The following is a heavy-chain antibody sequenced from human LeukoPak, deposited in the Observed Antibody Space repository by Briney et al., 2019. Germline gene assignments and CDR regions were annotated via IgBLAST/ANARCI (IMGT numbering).Heavy chain of an antibody. Sequence: GGSLRLSCTASGFTFSSYAMHWVRQAPGKGLEWVAVISYDGSNKYYADSVKGRFTISRDNSKNTLYLQMNSLRAEDTAVYYCARGGAFDYWGQGTLVTVSS. CDR1: GFTFSSYA. D-gene: IGHD1-26*01. J-gene: IGHJ4*02. CDR2: ISYDGSNK. CDR3: ARGGAFDY. V-gene: IGHV3-30-3*01.